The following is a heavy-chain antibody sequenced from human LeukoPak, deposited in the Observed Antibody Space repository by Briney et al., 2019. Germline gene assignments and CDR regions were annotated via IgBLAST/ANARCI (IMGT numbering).Heavy chain of an antibody. V-gene: IGHV4-39*01. CDR3: VRRTPDYYGSGSYYPVRDNWFDP. D-gene: IGHD3-10*01. Sequence: PSETLSLTCTVSGGSISSSSYYWGWIRQPPGKGLEWIGSIYYSGSTYYNPSLKSRVTISVDTSKNQFSLKLSSVTAADTAVYYCVRRTPDYYGSGSYYPVRDNWFDPWGQGTLVTVSS. CDR1: GGSISSSSYY. CDR2: IYYSGST. J-gene: IGHJ5*02.